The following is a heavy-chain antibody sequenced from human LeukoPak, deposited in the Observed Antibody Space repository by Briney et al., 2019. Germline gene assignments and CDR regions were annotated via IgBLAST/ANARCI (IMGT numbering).Heavy chain of an antibody. CDR3: ARREMVYAPSDAFDI. J-gene: IGHJ3*02. D-gene: IGHD2-8*01. CDR2: IYPGDSDT. V-gene: IGHV5-51*01. CDR1: GYSFTSYW. Sequence: HGESLKISCKGSGYSFTSYWIGWVRQMPGKGLEWMGIIYPGDSDTRYSPSFQGQVTISADKSISTAYLQWSSLKASDTAMYYCARREMVYAPSDAFDIWGQGTMVTVSS.